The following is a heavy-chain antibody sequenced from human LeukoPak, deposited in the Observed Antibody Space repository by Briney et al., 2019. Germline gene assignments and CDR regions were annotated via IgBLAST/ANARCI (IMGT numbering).Heavy chain of an antibody. CDR1: GFTFSSYA. Sequence: TGGSLRLSCAASGFTFSSYAMSWVRQAPGKGLEWVSAISGSGGSTYYADSVEGRFTISRDNSKNTLYLQMNSLRAEDTAVYYCAKDKRGPFDYWGQGTLVTVSS. CDR3: AKDKRGPFDY. D-gene: IGHD3-10*01. CDR2: ISGSGGST. J-gene: IGHJ4*02. V-gene: IGHV3-23*01.